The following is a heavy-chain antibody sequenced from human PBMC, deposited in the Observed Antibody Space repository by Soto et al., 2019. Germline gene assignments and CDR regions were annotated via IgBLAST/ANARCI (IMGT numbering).Heavy chain of an antibody. Sequence: QVQLQESGPGLVKPSGTLSLPCAVSGGSISSSNWWSWVRQPPGKGLVWIGEIYHSGSTNYNPSLKRRVTISVDKSKNQFSLKRSSVTAADTAVYYCARFSIESSSGEWLDYWGQGTLVTVSS. D-gene: IGHD6-6*01. CDR2: IYHSGST. CDR3: ARFSIESSSGEWLDY. J-gene: IGHJ4*02. CDR1: GGSISSSNW. V-gene: IGHV4-4*02.